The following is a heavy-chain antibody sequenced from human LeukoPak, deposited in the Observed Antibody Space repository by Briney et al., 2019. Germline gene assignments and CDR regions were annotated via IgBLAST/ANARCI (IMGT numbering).Heavy chain of an antibody. J-gene: IGHJ4*02. D-gene: IGHD3-10*01. Sequence: SVKVSCKASGGTFSSYAISWVRQAPGQGLEWMGGIIPIFGTAKYAQKFQGRITITADVSTRIAYMELSSLRSEDTAVYYCASVGSGSYPFDYWGQGTLVTVSS. CDR1: GGTFSSYA. V-gene: IGHV1-69*13. CDR2: IIPIFGTA. CDR3: ASVGSGSYPFDY.